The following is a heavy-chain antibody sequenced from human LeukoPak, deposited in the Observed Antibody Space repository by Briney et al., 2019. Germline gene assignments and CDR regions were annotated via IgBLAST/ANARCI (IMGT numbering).Heavy chain of an antibody. Sequence: PSETLSLTCTVSGGSISSYYWSWIRQPPGKGLEWIGYIYYSGSTNYNPSLKSRVTISVDTSKNQFSLKLSSVTAADTAVYYCARDPFHPYGGNSYGCWGQGTLVTVSS. V-gene: IGHV4-59*01. CDR1: GGSISSYY. CDR3: ARDPFHPYGGNSYGC. CDR2: IYYSGST. J-gene: IGHJ4*02. D-gene: IGHD4-23*01.